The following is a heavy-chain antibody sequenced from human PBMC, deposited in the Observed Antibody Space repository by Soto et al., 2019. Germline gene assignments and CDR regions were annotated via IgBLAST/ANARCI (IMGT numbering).Heavy chain of an antibody. CDR2: IWYDGSSE. D-gene: IGHD3-10*01. J-gene: IGHJ4*02. V-gene: IGHV3-33*01. Sequence: GGSLRLSCAASGFTFSSYGMHWVRQAPGKGLEWVAVIWYDGSSEYYADSVKGRFTISRDTSKNTLSLQMNSLRAEDTAVYYCARDGGSGSVGYFDYWGQGTLVTVSS. CDR1: GFTFSSYG. CDR3: ARDGGSGSVGYFDY.